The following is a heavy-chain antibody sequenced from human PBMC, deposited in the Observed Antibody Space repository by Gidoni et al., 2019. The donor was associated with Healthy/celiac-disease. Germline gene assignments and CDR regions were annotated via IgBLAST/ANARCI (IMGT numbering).Heavy chain of an antibody. D-gene: IGHD2-21*01. J-gene: IGHJ5*02. CDR1: GGSISSYY. CDR2: IYTSGRT. Sequence: QVQLQESGPGLVKPSETLSPPCTVAGGSISSYYWSWIRQPAGKGLEWIGRIYTSGRTNYNPSLKSRVTMSVDTSKNQFSLKLSSVTAADTAVYYCAREHKNGFDPWGQGTLVTVSS. CDR3: AREHKNGFDP. V-gene: IGHV4-4*07.